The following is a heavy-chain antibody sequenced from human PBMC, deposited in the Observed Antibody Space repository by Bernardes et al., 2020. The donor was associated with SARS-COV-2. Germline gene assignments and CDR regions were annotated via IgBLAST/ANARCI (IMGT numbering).Heavy chain of an antibody. V-gene: IGHV3-23*01. J-gene: IGHJ4*02. CDR1: GYTLSDYY. Sequence: SCKASGYTLSDYYMHWVRQAPGKGLEWVSAISGSGGSTYYADSVKGRFTISRDNSKNTLYLQMNSLRAEDTAVYYCVPAISVTTVTSDYWGQGTLVTVSS. D-gene: IGHD4-17*01. CDR2: ISGSGGST. CDR3: VPAISVTTVTSDY.